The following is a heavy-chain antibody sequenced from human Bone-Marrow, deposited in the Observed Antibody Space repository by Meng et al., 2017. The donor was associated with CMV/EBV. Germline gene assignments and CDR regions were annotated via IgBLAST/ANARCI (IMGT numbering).Heavy chain of an antibody. J-gene: IGHJ3*02. CDR1: GGSFSGYY. CDR2: INHSGIT. Sequence: SETLSLTCAVYGGSFSGYYWSWIRQPPGKGLEWIGEINHSGITNYNASLKSRVTISVDTSKNQFSLKLSSVTAADTAMYYCAGYLGVVIINAFDIWGQGTMVTVSS. CDR3: AGYLGVVIINAFDI. V-gene: IGHV4-34*01. D-gene: IGHD3-3*01.